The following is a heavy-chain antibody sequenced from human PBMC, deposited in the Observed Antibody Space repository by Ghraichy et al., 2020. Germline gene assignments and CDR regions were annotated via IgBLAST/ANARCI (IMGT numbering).Heavy chain of an antibody. J-gene: IGHJ1*01. D-gene: IGHD6-19*01. CDR2: ISGSGGST. V-gene: IGHV3-23*01. CDR1: GFTFSSYA. CDR3: AKRIAVAGTSLSFQH. Sequence: LSLTCAASGFTFSSYAMSWVRQAPGKGLEWVSAISGSGGSTYYADSVKGRFTISRDNSKNTLYLQMNSLRAEDTAVYYCAKRIAVAGTSLSFQHWGQGTLVTVSS.